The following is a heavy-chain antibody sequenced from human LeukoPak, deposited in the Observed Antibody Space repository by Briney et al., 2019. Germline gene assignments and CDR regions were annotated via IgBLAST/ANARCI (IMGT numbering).Heavy chain of an antibody. CDR3: AKDFIPRVVQPDAFDI. CDR2: ISGSGGST. J-gene: IGHJ3*02. CDR1: GFTFSSYA. V-gene: IGHV3-23*01. D-gene: IGHD2-15*01. Sequence: PGGSLRLSCAASGFTFSSYAMSWVHQAPGKGLEWVSAISGSGGSTYYADSVKGRFTISRDNSKNTLYLQMNSLRAEDTAVYYCAKDFIPRVVQPDAFDIWGQGTMVTVSS.